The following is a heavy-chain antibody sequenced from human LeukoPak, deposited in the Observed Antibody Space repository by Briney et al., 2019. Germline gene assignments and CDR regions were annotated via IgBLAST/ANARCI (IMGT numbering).Heavy chain of an antibody. V-gene: IGHV3-23*01. CDR1: GFTFSNYA. CDR2: ISGGGGST. D-gene: IGHD3-9*01. Sequence: PGGSLRLSCAASGFTFSNYAMSWVRQAPGKGLEWVSGISGGGGSTYYADSVKGRFTISRDNSKNTLYLQKNSLRAEDTAVYYCAKDRRYDILTGYRSPSSDYWGQGTLVTVSS. J-gene: IGHJ4*02. CDR3: AKDRRYDILTGYRSPSSDY.